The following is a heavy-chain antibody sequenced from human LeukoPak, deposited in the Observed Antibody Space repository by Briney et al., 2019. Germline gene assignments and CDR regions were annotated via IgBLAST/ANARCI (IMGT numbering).Heavy chain of an antibody. CDR1: GGSISSYY. J-gene: IGHJ4*02. Sequence: SETLSLTCTVSGGSISSYYWSWIRQPPGKGLEWIGYIYYSGSTNYNPSLKSRVTISVDTSKNQFSLKLSSVTAADTAVYCCARHGYFDSSGYYPLDYWGQGTLVTVSS. D-gene: IGHD3-22*01. CDR3: ARHGYFDSSGYYPLDY. CDR2: IYYSGST. V-gene: IGHV4-59*08.